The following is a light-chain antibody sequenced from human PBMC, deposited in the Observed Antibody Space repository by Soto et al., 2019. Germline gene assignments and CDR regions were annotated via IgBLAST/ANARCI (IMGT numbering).Light chain of an antibody. CDR1: QSVSSSY. Sequence: ESVLTQPPGPLSMSPGERATLSCRASQSVSSSYSAWYQQKPGQAPRLLIYGASRRATGIPDRFSGSGAGTDFTLTISRLEPEDFAGYYCQQYGSSPFTFGPGTKVDIK. CDR2: GAS. V-gene: IGKV3-20*01. CDR3: QQYGSSPFT. J-gene: IGKJ3*01.